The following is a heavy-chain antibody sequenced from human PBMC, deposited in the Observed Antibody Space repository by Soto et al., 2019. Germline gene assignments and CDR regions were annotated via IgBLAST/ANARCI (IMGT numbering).Heavy chain of an antibody. V-gene: IGHV3-23*01. Sequence: EVQLLESGGGLVQPGGSLRLSCAASGFTFSSYAMSWVRQAPGKGLEWVSAISGSGGSTYYADSVKGRFTISRDNSKNTLYLQMNSVRAEDTAVYYCAKANGDYLYYYYMDVWGKGTTVTVSS. J-gene: IGHJ6*03. CDR3: AKANGDYLYYYYMDV. CDR1: GFTFSSYA. CDR2: ISGSGGST. D-gene: IGHD4-17*01.